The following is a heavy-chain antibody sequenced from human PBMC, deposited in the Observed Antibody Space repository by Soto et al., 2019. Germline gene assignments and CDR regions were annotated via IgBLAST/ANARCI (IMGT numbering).Heavy chain of an antibody. J-gene: IGHJ6*02. Sequence: QVQLQESGPGLVKPSETLSLSCTVSGGSFTSYYWGWIRQPPGKEMEWIGYVHHSWGSAYNPSLPSRVAISLDASKSQFSLKLPSVTATDTALYYCARQGFGPLHGLVDVWGQGTTVIVSS. CDR2: VHHSWGS. CDR3: ARQGFGPLHGLVDV. D-gene: IGHD3-10*01. V-gene: IGHV4-59*08. CDR1: GGSFTSYY.